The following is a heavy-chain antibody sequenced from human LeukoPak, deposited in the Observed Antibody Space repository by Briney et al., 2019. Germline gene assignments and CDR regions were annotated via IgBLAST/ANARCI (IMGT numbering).Heavy chain of an antibody. Sequence: GGSLRLSCAASGFTFSRYDMHWVRQSTGNGLEWVSGIGTAGETFYLGSVKGRFTISRDNSKNTLYLQMNSLRAEDTAVYYCAKDAYGSGSRINWFDPWGQGTLVTVSS. CDR1: GFTFSRYD. J-gene: IGHJ5*02. CDR3: AKDAYGSGSRINWFDP. V-gene: IGHV3-13*01. CDR2: IGTAGET. D-gene: IGHD3-10*01.